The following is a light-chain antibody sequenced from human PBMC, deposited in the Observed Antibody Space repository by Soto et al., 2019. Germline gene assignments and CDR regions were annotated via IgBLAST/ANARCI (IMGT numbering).Light chain of an antibody. V-gene: IGKV1-33*01. Sequence: DIQMTQSPSSLSASVGDRVTITCQASQDISNYLSWYQQNPGKAPKLLIYDASNLETGVPSRFSGSGSGTDFTFTISSLQPEDIATYYCQQYDNLPLTFGGGTKVKIK. J-gene: IGKJ4*01. CDR2: DAS. CDR1: QDISNY. CDR3: QQYDNLPLT.